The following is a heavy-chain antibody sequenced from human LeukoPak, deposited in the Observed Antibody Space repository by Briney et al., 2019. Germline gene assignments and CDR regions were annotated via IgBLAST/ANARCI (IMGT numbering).Heavy chain of an antibody. J-gene: IGHJ4*02. V-gene: IGHV4-59*08. CDR2: ICYTGTT. D-gene: IGHD6-19*01. CDR3: ARHYVDSNGWYHPDY. CDR1: GGSISNYY. Sequence: SETLSLTCTVSGGSISNYYWSWIRQTPGRGLEWIGYICYTGTTDSNPSLESRVTISVDTSKNQFSLKLSSVTAADTAVYYCARHYVDSNGWYHPDYWGQGTLVTVSS.